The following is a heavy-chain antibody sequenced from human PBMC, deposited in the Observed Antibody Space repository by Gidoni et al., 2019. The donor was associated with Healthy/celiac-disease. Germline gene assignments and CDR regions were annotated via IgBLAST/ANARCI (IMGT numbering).Heavy chain of an antibody. V-gene: IGHV3-23*01. D-gene: IGHD1-26*01. CDR1: GFTFSSYA. CDR2: ISGSGGST. J-gene: IGHJ4*02. CDR3: AKDQPNSGSYHNFLGYFDY. Sequence: EVQLLESGGGLVQPGGSLRLSCAASGFTFSSYASSWVRQAPGKGREWVSAISGSGGSTYYADSVKGRFTISRDNSKNTLYLQMNSLRAEDTAVYYCAKDQPNSGSYHNFLGYFDYWGQGTLVTVSS.